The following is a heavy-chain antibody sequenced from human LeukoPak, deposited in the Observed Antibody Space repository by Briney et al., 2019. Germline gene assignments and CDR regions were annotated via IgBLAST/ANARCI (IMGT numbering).Heavy chain of an antibody. CDR2: INPNSGGK. J-gene: IGHJ5*02. V-gene: IGHV1-2*02. CDR1: GYTFTGYY. Sequence: ASVKVSCKASGYTFTGYYMHWVRQAPGQGLEWMGWINPNSGGKNYAQKFQGRVTMTRDTSISTAYMELSRLRSDDTAVYYCARVVRGAAAGNNWFDPWGQGTLVTVSS. CDR3: ARVVRGAAAGNNWFDP. D-gene: IGHD6-13*01.